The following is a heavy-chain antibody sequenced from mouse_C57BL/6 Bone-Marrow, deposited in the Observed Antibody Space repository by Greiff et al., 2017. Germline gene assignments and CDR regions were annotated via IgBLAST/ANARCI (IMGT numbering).Heavy chain of an antibody. J-gene: IGHJ1*03. CDR1: GFTFSDYG. V-gene: IGHV5-17*01. D-gene: IGHD1-1*01. CDR3: ARLYYYGSSYDWYFDV. CDR2: ISSGSSTI. Sequence: EVKLVESGGGLVKPGGSLKLSCAASGFTFSDYGMHWVRQAPEKGLEWVAYISSGSSTIYYADTVKGRFTISRDKAKNILFLQMTSLRSEDTAMYYCARLYYYGSSYDWYFDVWGTGTTVTVSS.